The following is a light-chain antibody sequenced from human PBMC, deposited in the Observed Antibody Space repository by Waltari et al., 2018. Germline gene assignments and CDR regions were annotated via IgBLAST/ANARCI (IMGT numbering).Light chain of an antibody. CDR1: QTIRGW. V-gene: IGKV1-5*01. CDR2: DAS. Sequence: DIQMTQSPSLLSASVGDRVTLTCRASQTIRGWLAWYPLKPGLAPKLLIYDASNLGGGVPSRFSGSGFGTNFTLTISSLQPDDFATYYCQQYSSFSTFGLGTKV. CDR3: QQYSSFST. J-gene: IGKJ1*01.